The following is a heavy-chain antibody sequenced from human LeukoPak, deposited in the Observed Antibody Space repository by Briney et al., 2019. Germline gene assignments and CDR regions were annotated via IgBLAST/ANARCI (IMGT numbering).Heavy chain of an antibody. D-gene: IGHD3-22*01. CDR3: ARGPGSSGYSWFDP. CDR2: ISAYNGNT. CDR1: GYTFTSYG. V-gene: IGHV1-18*01. Sequence: AASVKVSCKASGYTFTSYGISWVRQAPGQGLEWMGWISAYNGNTNYAQKFQGRVTITADESTSTAYMELSSLRSEDTAVYYCARGPGSSGYSWFDPWGQGTLVTVSS. J-gene: IGHJ5*02.